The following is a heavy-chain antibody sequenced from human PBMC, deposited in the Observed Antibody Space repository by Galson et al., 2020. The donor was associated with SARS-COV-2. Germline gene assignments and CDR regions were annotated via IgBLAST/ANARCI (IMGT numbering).Heavy chain of an antibody. CDR2: IYSGGST. J-gene: IGHJ6*03. V-gene: IGHV3-53*01. CDR1: GFTVSSNY. Sequence: GGSLRLSCAASGFTVSSNYMSWVRQAPGGGLEWVSVIYSGGSTYYADTVKGRFTISRDNSKNTLYLQMNSLRAEDTAVYYCCSSSLDYYYYYMDVWGKGTTVTVSS. CDR3: CSSSLDYYYYYMDV. D-gene: IGHD6-13*01.